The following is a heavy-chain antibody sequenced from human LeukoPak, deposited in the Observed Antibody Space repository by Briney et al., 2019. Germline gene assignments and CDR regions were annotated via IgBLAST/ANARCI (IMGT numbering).Heavy chain of an antibody. V-gene: IGHV1-8*01. J-gene: IGHJ4*02. CDR3: ARTTMVRGVIIDD. D-gene: IGHD3-10*01. CDR1: GFTFTSYD. CDR2: MNPNSGNT. Sequence: ASVKVSCKASGFTFTSYDINWVRQATGQGLEWMGWMNPNSGNTGYAQKFQGRVTMTRNTSISTAYMELSSLRSEDTAVYYCARTTMVRGVIIDDWGQGTLVTVSS.